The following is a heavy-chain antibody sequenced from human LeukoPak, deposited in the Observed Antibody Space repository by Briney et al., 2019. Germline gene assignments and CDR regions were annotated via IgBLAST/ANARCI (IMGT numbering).Heavy chain of an antibody. CDR2: ISSSSSYI. V-gene: IGHV3-21*01. D-gene: IGHD3-22*01. Sequence: PGGSLRLSCAASGFTFSSYSMNWVRQAPGKGLEWVSSISSSSSYIYYADSVKGRFTISRDNAKNSLYLQMNRLRAEDTAVYYCARPGHYYDSSGYYYDAFDIWGQGAMVTVSS. J-gene: IGHJ3*02. CDR1: GFTFSSYS. CDR3: ARPGHYYDSSGYYYDAFDI.